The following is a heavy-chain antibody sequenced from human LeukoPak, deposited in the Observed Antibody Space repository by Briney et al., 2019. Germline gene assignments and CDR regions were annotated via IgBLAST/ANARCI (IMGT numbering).Heavy chain of an antibody. D-gene: IGHD1-26*01. V-gene: IGHV3-23*01. J-gene: IGHJ1*01. CDR1: GFTFSSYA. CDR2: ISGSGVTT. CDR3: AKKVVVGATSPYSDFQD. Sequence: GGSLRLSCVASGFTFSSYAMSWVRQAPGKGLEWVSAISGSGVTTHYAGSVKGRFSISRDNSKNTLYLQMNSLRAEDSALYYCAKKVVVGATSPYSDFQDWGQGTLVTVSS.